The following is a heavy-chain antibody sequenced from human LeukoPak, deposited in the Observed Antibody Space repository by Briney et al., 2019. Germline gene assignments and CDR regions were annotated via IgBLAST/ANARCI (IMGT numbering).Heavy chain of an antibody. Sequence: GGSLRLSCAASGFTVSSNYMSWIRQAPGKGLEWVSYISSSGSTIYYADSVKGRFTISRDNAKNSLYLQMNSLRNEDTAFYYCARVAVAGPTGWFDSWGQGTLVTVSS. D-gene: IGHD6-19*01. CDR2: ISSSGSTI. CDR3: ARVAVAGPTGWFDS. J-gene: IGHJ5*01. CDR1: GFTVSSNY. V-gene: IGHV3-11*04.